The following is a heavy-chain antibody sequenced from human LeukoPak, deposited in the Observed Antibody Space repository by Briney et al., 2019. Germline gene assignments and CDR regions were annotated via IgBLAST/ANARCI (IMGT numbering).Heavy chain of an antibody. Sequence: GGPLTLPCTASGYPFSSYSMNWARQAPGKGLEWVSSISSSSSYIYYADSVKGRFTISRDNAKNSLYLQMNSLRAEDTAVYYCAREEGSIAVAGPYYGMDVWGQGTTVTVSS. V-gene: IGHV3-21*01. CDR3: AREEGSIAVAGPYYGMDV. D-gene: IGHD6-19*01. CDR2: ISSSSSYI. CDR1: GYPFSSYS. J-gene: IGHJ6*02.